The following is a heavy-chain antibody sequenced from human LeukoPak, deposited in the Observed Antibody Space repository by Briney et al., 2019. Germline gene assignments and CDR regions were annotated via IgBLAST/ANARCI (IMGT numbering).Heavy chain of an antibody. CDR1: GFTVSSNY. D-gene: IGHD3-22*01. CDR2: IYSGGST. J-gene: IGHJ5*02. CDR3: AKDRLYYYDSSGS. Sequence: GGSLRLSCAASGFTVSSNYMSWVRQAPGKGLEWVSVIYSGGSTYYADSVKGRFTISRDNSKNTLYLQMNSLRAEDTAVYYCAKDRLYYYDSSGSWGQGTLVTVSS. V-gene: IGHV3-66*01.